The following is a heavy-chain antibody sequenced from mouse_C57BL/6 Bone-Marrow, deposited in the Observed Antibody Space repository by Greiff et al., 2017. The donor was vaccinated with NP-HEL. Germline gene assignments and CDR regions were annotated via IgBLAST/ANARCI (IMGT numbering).Heavy chain of an antibody. CDR2: INPGSGGT. V-gene: IGHV1-54*01. CDR1: GYAFTNYL. Sequence: VQGVESGAELVRPGTSVKVSCKASGYAFTNYLIEWVKQRPGQGLEWIGVINPGSGGTNYNEKFQGKATLTADTSSSTAYMQLSSLTSEDSAVYFYARYDYVALAYWGQVTLVTVAA. CDR3: ARYDYVALAY. J-gene: IGHJ3*01. D-gene: IGHD2-4*01.